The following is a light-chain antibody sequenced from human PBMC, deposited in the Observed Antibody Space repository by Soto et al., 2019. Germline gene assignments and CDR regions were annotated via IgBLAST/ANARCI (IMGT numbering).Light chain of an antibody. Sequence: ELTQSQGTLALSPREGATLYCKHSLNVNSYLDWYQQKPGQAPRLLIYDASNRAAGIAARFSGSGSGTDFTLTISSLEPEDFAIYYCQQRQYWPPITFGQGTRLEI. CDR3: QQRQYWPPIT. CDR2: DAS. CDR1: LNVNSY. V-gene: IGKV3-11*01. J-gene: IGKJ5*01.